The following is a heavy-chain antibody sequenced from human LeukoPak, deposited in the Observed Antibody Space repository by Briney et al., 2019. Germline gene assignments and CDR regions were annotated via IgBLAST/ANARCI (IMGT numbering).Heavy chain of an antibody. CDR2: IYYSGST. V-gene: IGHV4-59*08. D-gene: IGHD3-22*01. CDR3: ARAYYYDGSGYYRAFDS. Sequence: PSETLSLTCTVSGGSMSSYYWSWIRQPPGKGLEWIAYIYYSGSTSYNPSLKSRVTILVDTSNNQFSLKLSSVTAADTAVYYCARAYYYDGSGYYRAFDSWGQGTLVTVSS. J-gene: IGHJ4*02. CDR1: GGSMSSYY.